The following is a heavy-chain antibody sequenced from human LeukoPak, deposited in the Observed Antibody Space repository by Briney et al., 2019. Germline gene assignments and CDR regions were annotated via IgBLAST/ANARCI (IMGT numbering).Heavy chain of an antibody. CDR1: GGSISSGSYY. CDR2: IYTSGST. CDR3: ARHYYDSSGYYYWEGYFQH. J-gene: IGHJ1*01. D-gene: IGHD3-22*01. Sequence: SETLSLTCTVSGGSISSGSYYWSWIRQPAGKGLEWIGRIYTSGSTNYNPSLKSRVTMSVGTSKNQCSLKLSSVTAADTAVYYCARHYYDSSGYYYWEGYFQHWGQGTLVTVSS. V-gene: IGHV4-61*02.